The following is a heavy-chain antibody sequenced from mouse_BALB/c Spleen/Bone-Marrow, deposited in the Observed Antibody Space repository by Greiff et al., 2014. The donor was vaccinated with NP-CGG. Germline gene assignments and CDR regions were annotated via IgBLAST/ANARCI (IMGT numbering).Heavy chain of an antibody. V-gene: IGHV14-3*02. CDR1: GFNIKDTY. Sequence: EVQLQQSGAELVKPGASVKLSCTASGFNIKDTYMHWVKQRPEQGLEWIGRSDPANGNTKYDPKFQGKATITADTSSNTAYLRLSSLTSEDTAVYYCARWEYYAMDYWGQGTSVTVSA. CDR2: SDPANGNT. J-gene: IGHJ4*01. D-gene: IGHD4-1*01. CDR3: ARWEYYAMDY.